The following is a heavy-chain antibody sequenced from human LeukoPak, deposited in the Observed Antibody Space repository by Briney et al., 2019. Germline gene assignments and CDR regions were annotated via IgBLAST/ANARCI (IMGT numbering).Heavy chain of an antibody. V-gene: IGHV3-23*01. CDR1: GFTFSSYA. D-gene: IGHD3-22*01. CDR2: ISGSGGST. CDR3: AKPKNYYDSSGYPLDY. Sequence: QTGGSLRLSCAASGFTFSSYAMSWVRQAPGKRLEWVSAISGSGGSTYYADSVKGRFTISRDNSKNTLYLQMNSLRAEDTAVYYCAKPKNYYDSSGYPLDYWGQGTLVTVSS. J-gene: IGHJ4*02.